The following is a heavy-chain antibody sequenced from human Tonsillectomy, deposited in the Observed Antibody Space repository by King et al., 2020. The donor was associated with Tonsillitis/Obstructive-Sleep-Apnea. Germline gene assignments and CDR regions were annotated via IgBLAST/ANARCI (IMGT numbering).Heavy chain of an antibody. D-gene: IGHD6-6*01. V-gene: IGHV3-23*04. CDR2: ISGSGGST. CDR1: GFTFSSYA. Sequence: VQLVESGGGLVQPGGSLRLSCAASGFTFSSYAMSWVRQAPGKGLEWVSAISGSGGSTYYADSVKGRFTISRDNSKNTLYLQMNSLRAEDTAVYYCAKDGGLSPYSSSSGYFDYWGQGTLVTVSS. J-gene: IGHJ4*02. CDR3: AKDGGLSPYSSSSGYFDY.